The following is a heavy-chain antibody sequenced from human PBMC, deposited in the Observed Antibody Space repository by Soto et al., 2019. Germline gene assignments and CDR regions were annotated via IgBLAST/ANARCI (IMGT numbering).Heavy chain of an antibody. CDR2: IIPIFGTA. D-gene: IGHD3-16*01. CDR1: GGTFSSYA. V-gene: IGHV1-69*12. CDR3: ARGQTGGGWGYYFDY. Sequence: QVQLVQSGAEVKKPGSSVKVSCKASGGTFSSYAIDWVRQAPGQGLEWMGGIIPIFGTADYAQKFQGRVTITADESTSTAYRELGSLRSEDTAVYYCARGQTGGGWGYYFDYWGQGTLVTVSS. J-gene: IGHJ4*02.